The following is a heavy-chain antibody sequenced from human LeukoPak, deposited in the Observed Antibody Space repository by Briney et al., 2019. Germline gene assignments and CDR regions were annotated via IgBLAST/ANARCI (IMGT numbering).Heavy chain of an antibody. J-gene: IGHJ4*01. CDR1: GFTFSSYA. CDR2: ISGSGGST. D-gene: IGHD6-13*01. CDR3: AKVGTAADAPFVY. V-gene: IGHV3-23*01. Sequence: GGSLRLSRAASGFTFSSYAMSWVRQAPGKGLEWVSAISGSGGSTYYADSVKGRFTISRDSSKNTLYLQMNSLRAEDTAVYYCAKVGTAADAPFVYRSHGTLVTVSS.